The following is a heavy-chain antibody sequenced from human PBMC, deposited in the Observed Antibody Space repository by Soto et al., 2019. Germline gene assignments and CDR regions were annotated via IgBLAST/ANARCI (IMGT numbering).Heavy chain of an antibody. V-gene: IGHV3-30*18. CDR2: ISDDGDKR. J-gene: IGHJ4*02. CDR3: AKARVRIVGANSFDY. CDR1: GFTFSNYG. Sequence: GGSLRLSCVGSGFTFSNYGMHWVRHPPGKGLEWVALISDDGDKRYYADSVRGRLIISRDNSKDTLYLQMNSLGPDDTAVYFCAKARVRIVGANSFDYWGQGTPVTVSS. D-gene: IGHD1-26*01.